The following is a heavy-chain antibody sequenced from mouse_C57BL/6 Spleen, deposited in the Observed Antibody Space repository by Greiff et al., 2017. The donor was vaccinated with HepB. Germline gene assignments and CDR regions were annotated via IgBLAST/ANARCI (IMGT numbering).Heavy chain of an antibody. V-gene: IGHV1-19*01. J-gene: IGHJ3*01. CDR2: INPYNGGT. Sequence: EVQLQQSGPVLVKPGASVKMSCKASGYTFTDYYMNWVKQSHGKSLEWIGVINPYNGGTSYNQKFKGKATLTVDKSSSTAYMELNSLTSEDSAVYYCAREFYYDYDGGGPWFAYWGQGTLVTVAA. D-gene: IGHD2-4*01. CDR3: AREFYYDYDGGGPWFAY. CDR1: GYTFTDYY.